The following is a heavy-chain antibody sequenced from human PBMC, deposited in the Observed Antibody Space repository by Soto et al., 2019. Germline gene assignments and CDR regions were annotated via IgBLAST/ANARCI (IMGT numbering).Heavy chain of an antibody. CDR2: ISYSGAT. CDR3: ATPPRLPFDF. V-gene: IGHV4-61*01. J-gene: IGHJ3*01. CDR1: GGSVSGDKNY. D-gene: IGHD6-6*01. Sequence: QVQLQESGPGLVKPSETLSLTCSVSGGSVSGDKNYWSWIRQSPGKGLEWIGFISYSGATISNPTLKSRLTISVDRSKHQFSRRLRSVTASDTALYYRATPPRLPFDFWGQGTTVSVSS.